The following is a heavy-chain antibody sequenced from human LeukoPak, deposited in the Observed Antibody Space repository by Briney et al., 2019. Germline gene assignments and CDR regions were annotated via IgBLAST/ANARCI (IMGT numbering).Heavy chain of an antibody. J-gene: IGHJ6*04. CDR3: ARDQSGYDYGMDV. CDR2: ISYDGSNK. CDR1: GFTFSSYA. D-gene: IGHD3-10*01. V-gene: IGHV3-30*04. Sequence: GRSLRLSCAASGFTFSSYAMRWVRQAPGKGLEWVAVISYDGSNKYYADSVKGRFTISRDNSKNTLYLQMNSLRAEDTAVYYCARDQSGYDYGMDVWGKGTTVTVSS.